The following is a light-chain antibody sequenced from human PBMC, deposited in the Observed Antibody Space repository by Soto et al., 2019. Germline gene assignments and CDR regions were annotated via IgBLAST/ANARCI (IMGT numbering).Light chain of an antibody. Sequence: DIQMTQSPSTLSASVGDRVTITCRASQSISSWLAWYQQKPGKVPKLLIYKAYSLKSGVPSRFSGSGSGTEFTLTISSLQPDDFATYYCQQYNSNPLTFGGGTKVEIK. CDR2: KAY. CDR3: QQYNSNPLT. CDR1: QSISSW. J-gene: IGKJ4*01. V-gene: IGKV1-5*03.